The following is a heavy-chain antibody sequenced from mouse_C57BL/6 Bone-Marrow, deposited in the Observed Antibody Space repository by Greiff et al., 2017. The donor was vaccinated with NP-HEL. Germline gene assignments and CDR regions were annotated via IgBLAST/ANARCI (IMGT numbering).Heavy chain of an antibody. CDR2: LNPSTGGT. D-gene: IGHD2-3*01. CDR1: GYSFTGYY. CDR3: ARWEWLLRYFDY. V-gene: IGHV1-42*01. Sequence: VQLKESGPELVKPGASVKISCKASGYSFTGYYMNWVKQSPEKSLEWIGELNPSTGGTTYNQKFKAKATLTVDKSSSTAYMQRKSVTSEDSAVYYCARWEWLLRYFDYWGQGTTLTVSS. J-gene: IGHJ2*01.